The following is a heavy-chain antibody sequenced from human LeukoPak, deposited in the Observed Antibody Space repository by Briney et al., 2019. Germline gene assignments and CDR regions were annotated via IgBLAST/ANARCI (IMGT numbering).Heavy chain of an antibody. D-gene: IGHD1-1*01. CDR2: ISSSSSYI. Sequence: GGSLSLSCAASGFTFSSYSMNWVRQAPGKGLEWVSSISSSSSYIYYADSVKGRFTISRDNAKNSLYPQMNSLRAEDTAVYYCARDREAGSTGFDPWGQGTLVTVSS. V-gene: IGHV3-21*01. J-gene: IGHJ5*02. CDR1: GFTFSSYS. CDR3: ARDREAGSTGFDP.